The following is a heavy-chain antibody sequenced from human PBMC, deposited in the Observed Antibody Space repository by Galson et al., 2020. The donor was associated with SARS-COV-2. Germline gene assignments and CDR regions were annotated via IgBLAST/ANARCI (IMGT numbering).Heavy chain of an antibody. V-gene: IGHV3-30*04. Sequence: GGSLRLSCAASGFTFSSYAMHWVRQAPGKGLEWVAVISYDGSNKYYADSVKGRFTISRDNSKNTLYLQMNSLRAEDTAVYYCARGSGSKIWFRELYYYGMDVWGQGTTVTVSS. D-gene: IGHD3-10*01. J-gene: IGHJ6*02. CDR2: ISYDGSNK. CDR3: ARGSGSKIWFRELYYYGMDV. CDR1: GFTFSSYA.